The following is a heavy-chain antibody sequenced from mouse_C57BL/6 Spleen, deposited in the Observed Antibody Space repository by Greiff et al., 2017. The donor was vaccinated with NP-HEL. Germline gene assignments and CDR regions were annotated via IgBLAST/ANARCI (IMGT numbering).Heavy chain of an antibody. CDR3: ARDRPLYYAMDY. CDR2: ISDGGSYT. CDR1: GFTFSSYA. Sequence: EVKVVESGGGLVKPGGSLKLSCAASGFTFSSYAMSWVRQTPEKRLEWVATISDGGSYTYYPDNVKGRFTISRDNAKNNRYLQMSHLKSEDTAMYYCARDRPLYYAMDYWGQGTSVTVSS. V-gene: IGHV5-4*01. J-gene: IGHJ4*01. D-gene: IGHD6-1*01.